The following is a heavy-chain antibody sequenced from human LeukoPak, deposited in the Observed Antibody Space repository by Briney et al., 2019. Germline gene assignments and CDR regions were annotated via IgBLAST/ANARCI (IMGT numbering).Heavy chain of an antibody. CDR1: GGSFSGYY. CDR2: INHSGST. V-gene: IGHV4-34*01. CDR3: ARGQPDTIFGVVIIRHYYYYMDV. J-gene: IGHJ6*03. D-gene: IGHD3-3*01. Sequence: PSETLSLTCAVHGGSFSGYYWSWIRQPPGKGLEWIGEINHSGSTNYNPSLKSRVTISVDTSKNQFSLKLSSVTAADTAVYYCARGQPDTIFGVVIIRHYYYYMDVWGKGTTVTVSS.